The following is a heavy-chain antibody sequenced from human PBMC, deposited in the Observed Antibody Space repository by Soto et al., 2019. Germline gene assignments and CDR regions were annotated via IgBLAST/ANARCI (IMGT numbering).Heavy chain of an antibody. Sequence: QITLKESGPTLVKPAQTLTLTCTFSGFSLTTSGVGVGWIRQPPGKTLEWLAVIYWDDDKHYSPSLKSRLTTTKDTAKNPVILAMPNMDPVDTAAYSCAHRRLCIGHSYWGQGTLVTVSS. CDR1: GFSLTTSGVG. V-gene: IGHV2-5*02. CDR2: IYWDDDK. D-gene: IGHD3-3*02. CDR3: AHRRLCIGHSY. J-gene: IGHJ4*02.